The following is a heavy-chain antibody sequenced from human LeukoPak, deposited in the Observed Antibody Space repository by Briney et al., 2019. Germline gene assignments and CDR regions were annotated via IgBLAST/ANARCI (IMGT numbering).Heavy chain of an antibody. Sequence: SVKVSCKASGGTFSSYAISWVRQAPGQGLEWMGGIIPIFGTANYAQKFQGRVTITADESTSTAYMELSSLKASDTAMYYCARLHRAGVAYYYGMDVWGQGTTVTVSS. J-gene: IGHJ6*02. CDR3: ARLHRAGVAYYYGMDV. CDR1: GGTFSSYA. CDR2: IIPIFGTA. V-gene: IGHV1-69*13.